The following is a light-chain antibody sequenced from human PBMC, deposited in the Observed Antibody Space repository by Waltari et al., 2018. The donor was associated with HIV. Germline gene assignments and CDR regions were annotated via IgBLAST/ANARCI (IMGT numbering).Light chain of an antibody. J-gene: IGLJ3*02. CDR1: SSDVGGSNY. CDR3: CSHALSNTWV. V-gene: IGLV2-11*01. CDR2: DVG. Sequence: QSALTQPRSVSGSPGQSVTISCTATSSDVGGSNYVSWYQQHPGKAPKLMIYDVGKPPSGVPDRFSGSKSGNTASLTISGLQAEDEADYYCCSHALSNTWVFGGGTKLTVL.